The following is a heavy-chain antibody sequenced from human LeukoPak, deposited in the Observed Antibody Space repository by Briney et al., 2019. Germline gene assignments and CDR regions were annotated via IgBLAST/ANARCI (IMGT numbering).Heavy chain of an antibody. CDR3: VRGPYGASISKWFDP. Sequence: ETLSLTCTVSRGSISGYSWSWIRQSPGGGLEWIGYIYYSGDTAYNPSLRSRVTLSVDTSKNQFSLQLRSVTTADTAVYYCVRGPYGASISKWFDPWGQGTQVIVSP. V-gene: IGHV4-59*01. D-gene: IGHD4/OR15-4a*01. CDR1: RGSISGYS. CDR2: IYYSGDT. J-gene: IGHJ5*02.